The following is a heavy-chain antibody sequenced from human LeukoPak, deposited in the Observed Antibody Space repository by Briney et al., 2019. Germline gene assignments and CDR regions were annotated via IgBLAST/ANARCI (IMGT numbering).Heavy chain of an antibody. J-gene: IGHJ3*02. Sequence: ASVKVSCKASGGTFSSYAISWVRQTPGQGLEWMGRIIPILGIANYAQKFQGRVTITADKSTSTAYMELSSLRSEDTAVYYCARIYDSSGSPTDAFDIWGQGTMVTVSS. D-gene: IGHD3-22*01. CDR2: IIPILGIA. CDR3: ARIYDSSGSPTDAFDI. V-gene: IGHV1-69*04. CDR1: GGTFSSYA.